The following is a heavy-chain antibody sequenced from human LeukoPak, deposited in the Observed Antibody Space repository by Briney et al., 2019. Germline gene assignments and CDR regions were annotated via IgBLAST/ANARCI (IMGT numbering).Heavy chain of an antibody. J-gene: IGHJ4*02. CDR2: ISSSSGTI. V-gene: IGHV3-48*01. Sequence: GGSLRLSCAASGFTFSSYSMNWVRQAPGKGLEWVSYISSSSGTIYYADSVKGRFTISRDNAKNSLYLQMNSLRAEDTAVYYCARDFEQWLVQGGYYFDYWGQGTLVTVSS. D-gene: IGHD6-19*01. CDR1: GFTFSSYS. CDR3: ARDFEQWLVQGGYYFDY.